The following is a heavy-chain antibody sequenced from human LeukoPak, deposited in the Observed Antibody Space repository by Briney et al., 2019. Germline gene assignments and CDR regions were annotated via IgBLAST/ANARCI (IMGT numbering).Heavy chain of an antibody. V-gene: IGHV3-33*01. Sequence: GGSLRLSCAASGFTFSSYGMHWVRQAPGKGLEWVAVIRYDGSNKYYADSVKGRFTISRDNSKNTLYLQMNSLRAEDTAVYYCARDTPGIAAAFDPWGQGTLVTVSS. CDR3: ARDTPGIAAAFDP. J-gene: IGHJ5*02. D-gene: IGHD6-13*01. CDR1: GFTFSSYG. CDR2: IRYDGSNK.